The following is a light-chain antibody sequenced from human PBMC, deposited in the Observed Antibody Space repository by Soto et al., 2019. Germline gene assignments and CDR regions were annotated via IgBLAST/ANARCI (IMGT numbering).Light chain of an antibody. Sequence: EIVLTQSPATLSLSPGERATLSCRASQSVSSYLAWYQQKPGQAPRLLIYDASNRATGIPARFSGSGSGTGFPLPISSLEAGDFAVYYCQQRSNWPPTFGGGTKVEIK. V-gene: IGKV3-11*01. CDR1: QSVSSY. CDR2: DAS. J-gene: IGKJ4*01. CDR3: QQRSNWPPT.